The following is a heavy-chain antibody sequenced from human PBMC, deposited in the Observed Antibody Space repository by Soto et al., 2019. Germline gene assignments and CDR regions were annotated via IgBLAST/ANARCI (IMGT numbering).Heavy chain of an antibody. CDR2: INGDGST. Sequence: EVQLVESGGGLVQPGGSLRLSCAASGFTIRNYWMHWVRQVPGKWLVWVSRINGDGSTNYADSVKGRFTISSDNAKNTLYLQMNTLRVEDTAVYYCARDSPLVRGVGFDYWGPGTLVTVSS. V-gene: IGHV3-74*01. D-gene: IGHD3-10*01. CDR3: ARDSPLVRGVGFDY. CDR1: GFTIRNYW. J-gene: IGHJ4*02.